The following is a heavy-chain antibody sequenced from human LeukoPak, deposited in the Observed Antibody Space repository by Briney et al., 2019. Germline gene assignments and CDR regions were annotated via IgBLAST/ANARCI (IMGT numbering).Heavy chain of an antibody. CDR2: INHSGST. CDR1: GGSFSGYY. CDR3: ASNVMYYDSSGYHVDYFDY. V-gene: IGHV4-34*01. D-gene: IGHD3-22*01. Sequence: SQTLSLTCAVYGGSFSGYYWSWIRQPPGNGLEWIGEINHSGSTNYNPSPKSRVTISVETSKNQFSLKLSSVTAADTAVYYCASNVMYYDSSGYHVDYFDYWGQGTLVTVSS. J-gene: IGHJ4*02.